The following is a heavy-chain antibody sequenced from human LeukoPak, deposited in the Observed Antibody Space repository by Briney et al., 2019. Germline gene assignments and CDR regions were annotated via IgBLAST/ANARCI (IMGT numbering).Heavy chain of an antibody. J-gene: IGHJ3*02. D-gene: IGHD2-2*01. CDR3: ARPQLLSPFGI. V-gene: IGHV1-2*02. CDR1: GYTFTDYY. CDR2: INPNSGGT. Sequence: GASVEVSCKASGYTFTDYYIHWVRQAPGQGLEWLGWINPNSGGTKYAQKFQGRVTMTRDPSISTAYMELSRLKSDDTAVYYCARPQLLSPFGIWGQGTMVTVSS.